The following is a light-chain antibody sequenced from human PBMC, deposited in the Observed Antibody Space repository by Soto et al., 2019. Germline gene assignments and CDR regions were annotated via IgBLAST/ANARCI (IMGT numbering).Light chain of an antibody. CDR1: QSVSNDF. V-gene: IGKV3-20*01. CDR3: LQYGSSPPRT. J-gene: IGKJ1*01. CDR2: GAS. Sequence: EIVLTQSPGILSLSPGERATLSCRASQSVSNDFLAWYQQKPGQAPRLLIYGASTRATDVQDRFSGSGSGADFTLTISRLEPEAFAVYYCLQYGSSPPRTFGQGTKV.